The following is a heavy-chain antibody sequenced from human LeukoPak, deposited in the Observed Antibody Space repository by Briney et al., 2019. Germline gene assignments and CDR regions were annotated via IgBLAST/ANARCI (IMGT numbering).Heavy chain of an antibody. D-gene: IGHD3-9*01. CDR1: GFTFSTFA. CDR2: INSDGRST. V-gene: IGHV3-74*01. J-gene: IGHJ4*02. CDR3: ARGADSGYSSDN. Sequence: GGSLRLSCAASGFTFSTFAMIWVRQPPGKGLEWVSRINSDGRSTNYADSVKGRFTISRDNAKNTLYLQMNSLRAEDTAVYYCARGADSGYSSDNWGQGTLVSVSS.